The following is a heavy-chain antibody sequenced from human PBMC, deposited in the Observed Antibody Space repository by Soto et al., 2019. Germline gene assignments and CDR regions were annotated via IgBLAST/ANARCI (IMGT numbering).Heavy chain of an antibody. CDR3: AREVCSGGSCYSLGAGFDYYYGMDV. J-gene: IGHJ6*02. Sequence: PGGSLRLSCAASGFTFSSYWMSWVRQAPGKWLEWVANIKQDGSEKYYVDSVKGRFTISRDNAKNSLYLQMNSLRAEDTAVYYCAREVCSGGSCYSLGAGFDYYYGMDVWGQGXTVTVYS. CDR2: IKQDGSEK. CDR1: GFTFSSYW. V-gene: IGHV3-7*01. D-gene: IGHD2-15*01.